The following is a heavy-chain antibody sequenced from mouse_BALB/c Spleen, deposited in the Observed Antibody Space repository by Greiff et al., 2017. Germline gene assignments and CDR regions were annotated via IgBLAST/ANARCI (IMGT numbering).Heavy chain of an antibody. V-gene: IGHV1-39*01. CDR2: INPYYGST. D-gene: IGHD2-4*01. Sequence: EVQLQQSGPELVKPGASVKISCKASGYSFTDYIMLWVKQSHGKSLEWIGNINPYYGSTSYNLKFKGKATLTVDKSSSTAYMQLNSLTSEDSAVYYCARRSDYDVGYFDVWGAGTTVTVSS. CDR1: GYSFTDYI. CDR3: ARRSDYDVGYFDV. J-gene: IGHJ1*01.